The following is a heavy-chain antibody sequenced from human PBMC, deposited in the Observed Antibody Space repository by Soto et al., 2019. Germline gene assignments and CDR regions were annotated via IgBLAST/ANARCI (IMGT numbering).Heavy chain of an antibody. J-gene: IGHJ2*01. CDR2: IYYSGST. CDR1: GVSISSYY. CDR3: ARGRGGYFDL. Sequence: QVQLQESGPGLVKPSETLSLTCTVSGVSISSYYWSWIRQPPGKGLEWIGYIYYSGSTNYNPSLKSRVTISVDPSKNQFSLKLSSVTAADTAVYYCARGRGGYFDLWGRGTLVTVSS. V-gene: IGHV4-59*01.